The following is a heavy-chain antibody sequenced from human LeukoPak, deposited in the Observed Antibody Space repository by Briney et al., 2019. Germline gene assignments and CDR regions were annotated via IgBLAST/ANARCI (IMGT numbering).Heavy chain of an antibody. Sequence: SETLSLTCTVSGYSISSGYYWGWIRQPPGKGLEWIGSIYHSGRTFYNPSLKSRVTISLDTSKNQFSLKVRSVTAADTAVYYCARVRAVAGTPFDYWGQGTLVTVSS. J-gene: IGHJ4*02. V-gene: IGHV4-38-2*02. D-gene: IGHD6-19*01. CDR1: GYSISSGYY. CDR2: IYHSGRT. CDR3: ARVRAVAGTPFDY.